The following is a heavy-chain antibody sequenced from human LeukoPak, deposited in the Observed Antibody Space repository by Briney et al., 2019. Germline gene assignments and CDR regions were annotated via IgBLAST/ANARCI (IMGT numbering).Heavy chain of an antibody. V-gene: IGHV3-48*01. CDR2: ISSSSSTI. D-gene: IGHD3-3*01. Sequence: GGSLRLSCAASGFTFSSYSMNWVRQAPGKGLEWVSYISSSSSTIYYADSVKGRFTISRDNAKNSLYLQMNSLRAEDTAVYYCARVPYYDFWSGSIGPPGTFDYWGQGTLVTVSS. CDR1: GFTFSSYS. J-gene: IGHJ4*01. CDR3: ARVPYYDFWSGSIGPPGTFDY.